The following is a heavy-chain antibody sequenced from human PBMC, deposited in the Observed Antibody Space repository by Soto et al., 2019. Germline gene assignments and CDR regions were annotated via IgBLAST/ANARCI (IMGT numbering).Heavy chain of an antibody. J-gene: IGHJ5*02. D-gene: IGHD3-10*01. CDR2: IYYSGST. CDR1: GASISSDY. CDR3: AGKRGFGEENWFDP. Sequence: SETLSLTCTVSGASISSDYWSWIRQPPGKGLEWIGYIYYSGSTNYNPSLKSRVTISVDTSKNQFSLKLSSVTAADTAVYYCAGKRGFGEENWFDPWGQGTLVTVS. V-gene: IGHV4-59*01.